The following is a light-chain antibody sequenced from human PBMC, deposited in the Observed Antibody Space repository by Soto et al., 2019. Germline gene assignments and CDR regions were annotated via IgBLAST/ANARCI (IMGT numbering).Light chain of an antibody. CDR3: QQYGSSTGLT. Sequence: EIVLTQSPGTLSLSPGERATLSCRASQSVSSSYLAWYQQKPGQAPRLLIYGASSRATGIPDRFSGSGSGRDFALLIRRLEAEDFAVYYCQQYGSSTGLTFGGGTKVEIK. J-gene: IGKJ4*01. CDR1: QSVSSSY. V-gene: IGKV3-20*01. CDR2: GAS.